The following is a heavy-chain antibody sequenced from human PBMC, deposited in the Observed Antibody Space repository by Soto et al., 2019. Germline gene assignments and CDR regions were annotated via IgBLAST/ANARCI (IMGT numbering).Heavy chain of an antibody. V-gene: IGHV1-46*01. CDR1: GYTFTSYY. D-gene: IGHD3-10*01. J-gene: IGHJ5*02. Sequence: EASVKVSCKASGYTFTSYYMHWVRQAPGQGLEWMGIINPSGGSTSYAQKFQGRVTMTRDTSTSTVYMELSSLRSEDTAVYYCARELQGVRGWGPNWFDPWGQGTLVTVSS. CDR2: INPSGGST. CDR3: ARELQGVRGWGPNWFDP.